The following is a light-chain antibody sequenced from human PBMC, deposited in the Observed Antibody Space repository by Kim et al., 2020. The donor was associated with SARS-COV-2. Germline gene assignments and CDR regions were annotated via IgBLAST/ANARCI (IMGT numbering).Light chain of an antibody. V-gene: IGKV1-5*03. J-gene: IGKJ2*01. CDR1: HSVSTW. Sequence: SSSIGDRITITCPATHSVSTWLAWYQKKPGKAPQLLISRASRLENGVPSRFSGSGFATEFTLTISNLQPDDFATYYCQQDNTFSYNFGQGTKLEI. CDR3: QQDNTFSYN. CDR2: RAS.